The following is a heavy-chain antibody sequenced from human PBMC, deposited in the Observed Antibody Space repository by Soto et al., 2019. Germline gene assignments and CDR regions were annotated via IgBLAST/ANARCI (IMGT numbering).Heavy chain of an antibody. CDR3: ARQVIAAAGMGTNWFDP. Sequence: GASVKVSCKACGGTFSSYAISCVRQAPGQGLEWMGGIIPIFGTANYAQKFQGRVTITADESTSTAYMELSSLRSEDTAVYYCARQVIAAAGMGTNWFDPWGQGTLVTVSS. D-gene: IGHD6-13*01. CDR2: IIPIFGTA. J-gene: IGHJ5*02. V-gene: IGHV1-69*13. CDR1: GGTFSSYA.